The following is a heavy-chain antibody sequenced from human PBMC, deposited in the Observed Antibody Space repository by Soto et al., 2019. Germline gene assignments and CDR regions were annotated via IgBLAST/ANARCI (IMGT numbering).Heavy chain of an antibody. CDR3: AREFGGYGYNPIPEPDFDY. CDR2: IIPIFGTA. CDR1: GGTFSSYA. D-gene: IGHD5-12*01. V-gene: IGHV1-69*01. J-gene: IGHJ4*02. Sequence: QVQLVQSGAEVKKTGSSVKVSCKASGGTFSSYAISWVRQAPGQGLEWMGGIIPIFGTANYAQKFQGRDTITADESTSTAYIELSSLRSEDTAVYYCAREFGGYGYNPIPEPDFDYWGQGTLVTVSS.